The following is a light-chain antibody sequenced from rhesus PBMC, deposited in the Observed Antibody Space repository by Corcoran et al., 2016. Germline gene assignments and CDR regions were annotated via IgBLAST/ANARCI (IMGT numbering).Light chain of an antibody. CDR3: QHGYGTAYS. J-gene: IGKJ2*01. CDR2: DTN. Sequence: DIQMTQSPSSLSASVGDRVTITCRASQGISSYLNWYQQKPRNAPKLLIYDTNRLASGVPSRFSGSGAGTDFTLTIRRLQPEDFATCCCQHGYGTAYSIGPGTKVDIE. CDR1: QGISSY. V-gene: IGKV1-32*03.